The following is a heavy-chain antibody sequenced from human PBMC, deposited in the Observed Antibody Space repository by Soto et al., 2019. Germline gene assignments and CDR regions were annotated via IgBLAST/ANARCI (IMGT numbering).Heavy chain of an antibody. J-gene: IGHJ4*02. CDR2: IYDSGST. CDR1: GGSISSYY. D-gene: IGHD4-17*01. Sequence: QVQLQESGPGLVKPSETLSLTCNVSGGSISSYYWSWIRQPPGKGLEWIGYIYDSGSTNYNPSLKSRVTIAVDTSKNRFCLRLGSVTAADTAVYYCARVSYGDCIFDYWGQGTLVTVSS. V-gene: IGHV4-59*01. CDR3: ARVSYGDCIFDY.